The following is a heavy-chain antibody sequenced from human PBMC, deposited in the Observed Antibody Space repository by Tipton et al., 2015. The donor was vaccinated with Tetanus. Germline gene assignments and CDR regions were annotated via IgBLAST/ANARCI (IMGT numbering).Heavy chain of an antibody. CDR1: GFTLSTYW. CDR2: ITGGNT. J-gene: IGHJ5*02. Sequence: SLRLSCATSGFTLSTYWMSWVRQAPGKGLEWVSGITGGNTYYADSVKGRFTISRDNSKNTLSLQMNSLRGEDTAVYYCAKALGSSAWYGPWGQGTLVTVSS. V-gene: IGHV3-23*01. D-gene: IGHD6-13*01. CDR3: AKALGSSAWYGP.